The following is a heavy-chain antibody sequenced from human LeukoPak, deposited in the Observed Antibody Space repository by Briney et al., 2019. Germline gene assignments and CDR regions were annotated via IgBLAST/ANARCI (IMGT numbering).Heavy chain of an antibody. V-gene: IGHV4-34*01. CDR3: ARGRVNGYGGNSSLLTGY. Sequence: PSETLSLTCAVYGGSFSGYYWGWIRQPPGKGLEWIGEINHSGSTNYNPSLKSRVTISVDTSKNQFSLKLSSVTAADTAVYYCARGRVNGYGGNSSLLTGYWGQGTLVTVSS. CDR1: GGSFSGYY. D-gene: IGHD4-23*01. J-gene: IGHJ4*02. CDR2: INHSGST.